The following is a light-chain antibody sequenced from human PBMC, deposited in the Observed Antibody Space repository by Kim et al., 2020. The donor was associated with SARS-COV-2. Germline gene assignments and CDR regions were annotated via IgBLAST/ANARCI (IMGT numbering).Light chain of an antibody. CDR3: QQYGSSPPYT. CDR2: GAS. J-gene: IGKJ2*01. Sequence: SPGGRATLSCRASQSVSRSYLAWYQQKPGQAPRLLIYGASSRATGIPDRFSGSGSGTDFTLTISRLEPEDFAVYYCQQYGSSPPYTFGQGTKLEI. V-gene: IGKV3-20*01. CDR1: QSVSRSY.